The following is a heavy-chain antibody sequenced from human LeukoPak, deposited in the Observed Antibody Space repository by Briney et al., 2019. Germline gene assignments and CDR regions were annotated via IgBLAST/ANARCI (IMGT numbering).Heavy chain of an antibody. D-gene: IGHD3-3*01. Sequence: PSETLSLTCTVSGGSISSNNYYWGWIRQPPGKGLEWIGSIYYGGYTYYNPSLKSRVTISVDTSKNQFSLRLSSVTAADTAIYYCQSRFLEWLLDYWGQGTLVTVSS. CDR3: QSRFLEWLLDY. V-gene: IGHV4-39*01. CDR1: GGSISSNNYY. J-gene: IGHJ4*02. CDR2: IYYGGYT.